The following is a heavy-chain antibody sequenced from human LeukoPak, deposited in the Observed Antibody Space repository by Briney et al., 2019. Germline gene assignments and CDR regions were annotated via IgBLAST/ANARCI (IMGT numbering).Heavy chain of an antibody. CDR1: GYSISSSNW. CDR3: ATTSLGYSYGPLFDY. CDR2: IYYSGST. D-gene: IGHD5-18*01. J-gene: IGHJ4*02. V-gene: IGHV4-28*01. Sequence: SETLSLTCAVSGYSISSSNWWGWIRPPPGKGLEWIGYIYYSGSTYYNPSLKSRVTMSVDTSKNQFSLKLSSVTAVDTAVYYCATTSLGYSYGPLFDYWGQGTLVTVSS.